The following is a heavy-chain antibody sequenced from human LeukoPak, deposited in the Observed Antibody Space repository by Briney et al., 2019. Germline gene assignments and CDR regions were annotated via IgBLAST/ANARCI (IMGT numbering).Heavy chain of an antibody. Sequence: SETLSLTCTVSGGSISNYYWSWIRQPPGKELEWIGYILYSGSTNYNPSLKSRVTISVDTSKNQFSLKLSSVTAADTAVYYCARSVVMKQIVVDYELPDYWGQGTLVTVSS. J-gene: IGHJ4*02. CDR1: GGSISNYY. D-gene: IGHD3-22*01. CDR2: ILYSGST. V-gene: IGHV4-59*08. CDR3: ARSVVMKQIVVDYELPDY.